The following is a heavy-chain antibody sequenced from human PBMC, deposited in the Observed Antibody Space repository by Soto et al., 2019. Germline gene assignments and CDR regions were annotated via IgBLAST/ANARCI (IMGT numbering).Heavy chain of an antibody. J-gene: IGHJ6*02. CDR1: GGSISSYY. Sequence: QVQLQESGPGLVKPSETLSLTCTVSGGSISSYYWSWIRQSAGKGLEWLGRFYTTGTPNYNPSLKSRLSMSTDTSKNELSLRLTSVTAADTGVYYCARAGNQYGVHVWGQGTTVTVSS. D-gene: IGHD3-10*01. CDR3: ARAGNQYGVHV. CDR2: FYTTGTP. V-gene: IGHV4-4*07.